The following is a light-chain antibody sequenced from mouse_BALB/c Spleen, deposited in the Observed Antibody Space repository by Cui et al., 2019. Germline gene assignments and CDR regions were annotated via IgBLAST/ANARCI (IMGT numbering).Light chain of an antibody. V-gene: IGKV8-30*01. CDR1: QSHLDSNNQKKY. CDR2: WAS. CDR3: QQFFSYPLT. Sequence: DIVMSQSPSSLAASVGEKGTMSCKSSQSHLDSNNQKKYFAWYQQKPGQSPKLLISWASTRESGVPDRFTGSGSGTDFTLTISSVKAEDLAVYYCQQFFSYPLTFGTGTKLELK. J-gene: IGKJ5*01.